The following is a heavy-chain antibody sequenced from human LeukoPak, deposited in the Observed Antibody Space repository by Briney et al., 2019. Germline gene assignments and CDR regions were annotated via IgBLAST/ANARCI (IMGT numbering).Heavy chain of an antibody. D-gene: IGHD3-10*01. CDR1: GFTFSFYA. CDR3: ARFELQSYDY. CDR2: FTGGDGSA. V-gene: IGHV3-23*01. Sequence: GGSLRLSCAASGFTFSFYAMSWVRQAPGKGLEWVSTFTGGDGSAYYADSVKGRFTISRDNSKNTLYLQMNSLRAEDTAVYYCARFELQSYDYWGQGTLVTVSS. J-gene: IGHJ4*02.